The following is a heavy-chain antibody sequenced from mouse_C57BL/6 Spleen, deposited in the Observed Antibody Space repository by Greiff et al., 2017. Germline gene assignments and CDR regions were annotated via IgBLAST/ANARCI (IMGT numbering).Heavy chain of an antibody. CDR3: ARDGPGGYYSNYDAMDY. D-gene: IGHD2-5*01. CDR1: GFTFSSYA. CDR2: ISDGGGYT. V-gene: IGHV5-4*01. Sequence: EVQRVESGGGLVKPGGSLKLSCAASGFTFSSYAMSWVRQTPEKRLEWVATISDGGGYTYYPDTVKGRFTIARDNAKNNLYLQMSHLTSEDTAMYYCARDGPGGYYSNYDAMDYWGQGTSVTVSS. J-gene: IGHJ4*01.